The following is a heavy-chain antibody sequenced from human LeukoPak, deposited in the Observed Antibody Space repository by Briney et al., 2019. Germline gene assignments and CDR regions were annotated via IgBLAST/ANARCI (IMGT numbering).Heavy chain of an antibody. J-gene: IGHJ4*02. V-gene: IGHV3-49*04. CDR2: IRSKAYGGTT. CDR3: TRDSPYYYDSSGYYDY. Sequence: PGGSLRLSCTASGFTFGDYAMSWVRQAPGRGLEWVGFIRSKAYGGTTEYAPCVKGRFTISRNDYKSIAYLQMNSLKTGDTAVYYCTRDSPYYYDSSGYYDYWGQGTLVTVSS. D-gene: IGHD3-22*01. CDR1: GFTFGDYA.